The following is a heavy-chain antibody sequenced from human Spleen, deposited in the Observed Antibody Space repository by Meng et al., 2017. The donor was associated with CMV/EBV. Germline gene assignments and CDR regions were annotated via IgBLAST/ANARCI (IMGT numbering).Heavy chain of an antibody. CDR1: GFTFSNYA. V-gene: IGHV3-23*01. Sequence: GESLKISCAASGFTFSNYAMSWVRQAPGKGLEWVSAISGSGGSTYYADSVKGRFTISRDNSKNTLYLQMNSLRAEDTAVYYCAKGGAAARGWFDYWGQGTLVTVSS. CDR3: AKGGAAARGWFDY. J-gene: IGHJ4*02. CDR2: ISGSGGST. D-gene: IGHD2-2*01.